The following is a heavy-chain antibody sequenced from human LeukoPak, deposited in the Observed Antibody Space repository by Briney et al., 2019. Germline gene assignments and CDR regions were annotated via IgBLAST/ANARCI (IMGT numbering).Heavy chain of an antibody. CDR2: INHSART. D-gene: IGHD3-22*01. CDR1: VGPFSGSY. V-gene: IGHV4-34*01. CDR3: ATKTSLTYYYNTREVFGLDV. J-gene: IGHJ6*02. Sequence: SETLSLTCAVNVGPFSGSYWSWVRQPPGKGLEWTGAINHSARTNYNPSLNSRVTISVDSSNSHFSLKLSSVTAADTAVYYCATKTSLTYYYNTREVFGLDVWGQGTTIAVPS.